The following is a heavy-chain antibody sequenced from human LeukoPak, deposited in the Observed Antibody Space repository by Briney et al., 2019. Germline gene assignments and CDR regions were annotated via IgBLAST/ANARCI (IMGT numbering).Heavy chain of an antibody. CDR3: AEDSRSYSSVLGYFDY. D-gene: IGHD6-25*01. CDR1: GFTFSSYW. Sequence: GGSLRLSCAASGFTFSSYWMSWVRQAPGKGLEWVAVISYDGSNKYYADSVKGRFTISRDNSKNTLYLQMNSLRAEDTAVYYCAEDSRSYSSVLGYFDYWGQGTLVTVSS. CDR2: ISYDGSNK. V-gene: IGHV3-30*18. J-gene: IGHJ4*02.